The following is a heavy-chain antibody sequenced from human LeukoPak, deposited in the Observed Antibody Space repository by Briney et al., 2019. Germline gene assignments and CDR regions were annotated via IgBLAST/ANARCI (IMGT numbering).Heavy chain of an antibody. CDR2: SRNKASSYTT. J-gene: IGHJ5*02. D-gene: IGHD2-2*01. CDR3: ARGGFIDCSSTSCYPVTWFDP. CDR1: GFKFSDHY. V-gene: IGHV3-72*01. Sequence: PGGSLRLSCAASGFKFSDHYIDWVRQAPGKGLEWVGRSRNKASSYTTEYAASVEGRFTISRDVSESSLYLQMNSLRTEDTAVYYCARGGFIDCSSTSCYPVTWFDPWGQGTLVTVSS.